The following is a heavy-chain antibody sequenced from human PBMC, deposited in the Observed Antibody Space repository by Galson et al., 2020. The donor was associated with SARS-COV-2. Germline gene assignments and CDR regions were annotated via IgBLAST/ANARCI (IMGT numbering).Heavy chain of an antibody. CDR2: ISAYNGNT. CDR3: ARALWFGELLMGYYYGMDV. J-gene: IGHJ6*02. D-gene: IGHD3-10*01. Sequence: ASVKVSCKASGYTFTSYGISWVRQAPGQGLEWMGWISAYNGNTNYAQKLQGRVTMTTDTSTSTAYMELRSLRSDDTAVYYCARALWFGELLMGYYYGMDVWGQGTTVTVSS. V-gene: IGHV1-18*01. CDR1: GYTFTSYG.